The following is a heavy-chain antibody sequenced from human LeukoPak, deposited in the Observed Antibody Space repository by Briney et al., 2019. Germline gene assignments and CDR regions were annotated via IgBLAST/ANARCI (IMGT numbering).Heavy chain of an antibody. Sequence: PSETLSLTCTVSGGSISSYYWSWIRQPPGKGLEWIGYIYYSGSTNYNPSLKSRVTTSVDTSKNQFSLKLSSVTAAGTAVYYCARGWFGEFDYWGQGTLVTVSS. CDR1: GGSISSYY. CDR2: IYYSGST. J-gene: IGHJ4*02. V-gene: IGHV4-59*01. CDR3: ARGWFGEFDY. D-gene: IGHD3-10*01.